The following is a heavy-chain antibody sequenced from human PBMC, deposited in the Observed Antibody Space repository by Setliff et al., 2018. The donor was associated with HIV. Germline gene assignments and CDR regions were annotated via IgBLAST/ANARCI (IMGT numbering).Heavy chain of an antibody. V-gene: IGHV4-39*01. CDR1: GGSISSYY. J-gene: IGHJ4*02. D-gene: IGHD2-8*02. Sequence: SETLSLTCSVPGGSISSYYWAWIRQPPGKGLEWVASIYFSGTPYYNPSLKNRVTISVDTSKNQFSLKLSSVTAADTAVYYCARRGMWSYETGGNPTATFDYWGQGVLVTVSS. CDR3: ARRGMWSYETGGNPTATFDY. CDR2: IYFSGTP.